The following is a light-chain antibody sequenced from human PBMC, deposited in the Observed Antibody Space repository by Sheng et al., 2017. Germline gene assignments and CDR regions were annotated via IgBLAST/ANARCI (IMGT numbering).Light chain of an antibody. CDR1: TSNIGNNY. Sequence: QPPSVSAAPGQKVTISCSGSTSNIGNNYVSWYQQIPGTAPKLLICENNKRPSGIPDRFSGSKSGTSATLGITGLQTGDEADYYCGTWDSSLSAVVFGGGTKLTVL. J-gene: IGLJ2*01. V-gene: IGLV1-51*02. CDR3: GTWDSSLSAVV. CDR2: ENN.